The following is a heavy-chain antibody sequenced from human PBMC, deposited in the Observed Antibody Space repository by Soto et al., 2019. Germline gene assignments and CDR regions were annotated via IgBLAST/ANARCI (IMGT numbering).Heavy chain of an antibody. CDR3: ARTGRVRFGSGSYSGGYFDY. CDR1: GGSISSYY. J-gene: IGHJ4*02. CDR2: IYYSGST. D-gene: IGHD3-10*01. Sequence: QVQLQESGPGLVKPSETLSLTCTVSGGSISSYYWSWIRQPPGKGLEWIWYIYYSGSTNSNPSLKSRVTISVDTSKNQFSLKLSSVTAADTAVYYCARTGRVRFGSGSYSGGYFDYWGQGTLVTVSS. V-gene: IGHV4-59*01.